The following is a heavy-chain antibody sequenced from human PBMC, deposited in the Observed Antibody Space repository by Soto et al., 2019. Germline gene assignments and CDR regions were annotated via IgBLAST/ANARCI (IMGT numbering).Heavy chain of an antibody. V-gene: IGHV1-69*01. CDR3: ARDTSDVVVAATGLEY. J-gene: IGHJ4*02. Sequence: QVQLVQSGAEVKKPGSSVKVSCKASGGTFSNFGMSWVRQAPGQGLEWMGVIIPVLGRANYARTFQGRVTITADESTSTVYMELRSLRSEDTAVYFCARDTSDVVVAATGLEYWGQGTLVTVSS. D-gene: IGHD2-15*01. CDR2: IIPVLGRA. CDR1: GGTFSNFG.